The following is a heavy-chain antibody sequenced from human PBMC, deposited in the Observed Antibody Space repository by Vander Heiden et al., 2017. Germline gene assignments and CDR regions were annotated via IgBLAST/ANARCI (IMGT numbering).Heavy chain of an antibody. CDR3: PIQGEQQLADAFDF. J-gene: IGHJ3*01. CDR2: IRSSRRSI. D-gene: IGHD6-13*01. V-gene: IGHV3-21*01. Sequence: EVHLAQSGGVTVQPAGSLTITGAAFGFPCSSYVLTWVRQAPGKGLEGVSSIRSSRRSIYYEDPVKGRFTISRDNAKKALYREMTGMRAEETAVYYFPIQGEQQLADAFDFWGHVTMVTVYS. CDR1: GFPCSSYV.